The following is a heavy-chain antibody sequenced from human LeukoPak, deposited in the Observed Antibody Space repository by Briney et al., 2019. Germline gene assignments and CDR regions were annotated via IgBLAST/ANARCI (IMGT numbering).Heavy chain of an antibody. J-gene: IGHJ3*02. CDR1: GFTFITYG. Sequence: GGSLRLSCAASGFTFITYGIHWVRQAPGKGLEWVAVISYGDGRAKFYADSVKGRFTISRDNSKNTLYLQMNSLSAEDTAVYYCARHYGSGSWGAFDIWGQGTMVTVSS. CDR3: ARHYGSGSWGAFDI. CDR2: ISYGDGRAK. D-gene: IGHD3-10*01. V-gene: IGHV3-30*03.